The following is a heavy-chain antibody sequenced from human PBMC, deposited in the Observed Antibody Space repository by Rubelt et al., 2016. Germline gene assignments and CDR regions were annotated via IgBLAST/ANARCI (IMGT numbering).Heavy chain of an antibody. J-gene: IGHJ4*02. D-gene: IGHD3-10*01. CDR1: GFTFSDFY. CDR2: ISGSSDYT. V-gene: IGHV3-11*06. CDR3: AKGVYNFDY. Sequence: VQLVESGGGLVQPGGSLRLSCAASGFTFSDFYMSWIRQAPGKGLEWISYISGSSDYTNYADSVKGRFTISRDNAKNSLDLQRNSLRAEDTAVYYCAKGVYNFDYWGQGTLVTVSS.